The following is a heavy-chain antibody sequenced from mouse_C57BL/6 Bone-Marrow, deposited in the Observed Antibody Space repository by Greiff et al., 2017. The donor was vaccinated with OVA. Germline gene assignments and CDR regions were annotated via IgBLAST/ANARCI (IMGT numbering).Heavy chain of an antibody. V-gene: IGHV1-55*01. Sequence: QVQLQQPGAELVKPGASVKMSCKASGYTFTSYWITWVKQRPGQGLEWIGDIYPGSGSTNYNEKFKSKATLTVDTSSSTAYMQLSSLTSEDSAVYYCARDPTTVVEGFAYWGQGTLVTVSA. J-gene: IGHJ3*01. CDR2: IYPGSGST. CDR3: ARDPTTVVEGFAY. CDR1: GYTFTSYW. D-gene: IGHD1-1*01.